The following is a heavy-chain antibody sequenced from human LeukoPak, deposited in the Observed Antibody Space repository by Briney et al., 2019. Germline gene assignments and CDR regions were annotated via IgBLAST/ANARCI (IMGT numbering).Heavy chain of an antibody. CDR1: GFTFNNFA. CDR2: ISGGGGT. Sequence: GGSLRLSCAASGFTFNNFAMSWVRQAPAMGLEWVSSISGGGGTYYADSVKGRFTISRDNAKNTLYLQMNSLRAEDTAVYYCAKEDRSSSRSYFAYWGQGALVTVSS. V-gene: IGHV3-23*01. J-gene: IGHJ4*02. D-gene: IGHD6-6*01. CDR3: AKEDRSSSRSYFAY.